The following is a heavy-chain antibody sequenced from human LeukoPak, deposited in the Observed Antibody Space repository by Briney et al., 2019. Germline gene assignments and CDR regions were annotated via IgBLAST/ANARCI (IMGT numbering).Heavy chain of an antibody. Sequence: GGSLRLSCAASGFTFSNAWMSWVRQAPGKGLEWVGRIKSKTDGGTTDYAAPVEGRFTISRDDSKNTLYLQMNSLRTEDTAVYYCTAPAWGYLIFDIWGQGTMVTVSS. D-gene: IGHD3-16*01. V-gene: IGHV3-15*01. J-gene: IGHJ3*02. CDR1: GFTFSNAW. CDR3: TAPAWGYLIFDI. CDR2: IKSKTDGGTT.